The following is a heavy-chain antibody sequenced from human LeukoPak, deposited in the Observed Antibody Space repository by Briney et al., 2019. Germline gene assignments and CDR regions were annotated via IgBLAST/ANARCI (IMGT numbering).Heavy chain of an antibody. D-gene: IGHD6-13*01. V-gene: IGHV4-30-2*01. J-gene: IGHJ6*03. Sequence: SETLSLTCAVSGGSISSGGYSWSWIRQPPGKGLEWIGYIYHSGSTYYNPSLKSRVTISVDTSKNQFSLKQSSVTAADTAVYYCARGSIATSGMYMDVWGKGTTVTVSS. CDR3: ARGSIATSGMYMDV. CDR2: IYHSGST. CDR1: GGSISSGGYS.